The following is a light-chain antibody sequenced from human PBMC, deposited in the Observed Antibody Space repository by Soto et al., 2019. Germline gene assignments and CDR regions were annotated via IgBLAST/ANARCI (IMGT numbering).Light chain of an antibody. CDR3: SSYAGSNNYV. Sequence: QAVVTQPPSVSGAPGQRVTISCTGSSSNIGAGYDVHWYQQLPGTAPKLLIYGNSNRPSGVPDRFSGSKSGTSASLAITGLQAEDEADYYCSSYAGSNNYVFGTGTKLTVL. V-gene: IGLV1-40*01. CDR2: GNS. J-gene: IGLJ1*01. CDR1: SSNIGAGYD.